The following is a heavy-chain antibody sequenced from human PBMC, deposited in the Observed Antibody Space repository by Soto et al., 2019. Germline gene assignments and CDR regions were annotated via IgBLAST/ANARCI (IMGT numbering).Heavy chain of an antibody. CDR2: TSYDENYK. CDR3: ARQGGSSGIWYFDY. Sequence: QVQLVESGGGVVQPGRSLRLSCAASGFTFSGYAMHWVRQAPGKGLEWAAATSYDENYKYYADSVKGRFTISRDNSKNTLFLQMNSLRTEDTAVYYCARQGGSSGIWYFDYWGQGSLVTVSS. V-gene: IGHV3-30*04. J-gene: IGHJ4*02. D-gene: IGHD6-6*01. CDR1: GFTFSGYA.